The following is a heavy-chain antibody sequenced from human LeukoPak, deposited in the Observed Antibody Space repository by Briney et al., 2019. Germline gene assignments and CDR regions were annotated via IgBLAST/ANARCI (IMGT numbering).Heavy chain of an antibody. V-gene: IGHV4-59*01. CDR3: ARQYYYGSGSYYDL. Sequence: SETLSLTCTVSGGSLSSYYWSWIRQPPGKGLEWIGYIYYSGSTNYNPSLKSRVTISVDTSKNQFSLKLSSVTAADTAVYYCARQYYYGSGSYYDLWGQGTLVTVSS. CDR1: GGSLSSYY. D-gene: IGHD3-10*01. CDR2: IYYSGST. J-gene: IGHJ4*02.